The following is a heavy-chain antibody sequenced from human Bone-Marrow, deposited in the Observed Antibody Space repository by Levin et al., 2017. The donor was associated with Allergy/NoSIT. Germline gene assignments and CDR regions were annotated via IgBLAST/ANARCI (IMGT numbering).Heavy chain of an antibody. CDR1: GGSISSSSHH. J-gene: IGHJ5*02. CDR3: ARHSGWGSYPFDL. Sequence: SQTLSLTCPVSGGSISSSSHHWGWVRQPPGKGLEWIGSIFYVGTKYYNPSLKSRVTIFVDTSKHQFSLELTSVTAADTAVYYCARHSGWGSYPFDLWGQGTLVAVSS. V-gene: IGHV4-39*01. D-gene: IGHD3-16*02. CDR2: IFYVGTK.